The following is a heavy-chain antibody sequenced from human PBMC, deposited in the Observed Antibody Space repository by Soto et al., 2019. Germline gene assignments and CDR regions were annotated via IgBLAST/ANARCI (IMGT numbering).Heavy chain of an antibody. J-gene: IGHJ3*02. Sequence: PSETLSLTCTVSGGSVTSGGYYWIWIRQHPGKGLEWLGYIYYSGSTNYNPSLKSRVTISVDTSKNQFSLKLRSVTTADTAVYYCARASRIAAAGTGAFDIWGQGTMVT. CDR3: ARASRIAAAGTGAFDI. D-gene: IGHD6-13*01. CDR2: IYYSGST. CDR1: GGSVTSGGYY. V-gene: IGHV4-61*08.